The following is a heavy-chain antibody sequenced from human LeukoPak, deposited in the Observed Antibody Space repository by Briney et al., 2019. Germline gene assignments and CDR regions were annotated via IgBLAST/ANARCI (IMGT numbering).Heavy chain of an antibody. J-gene: IGHJ3*02. Sequence: GASVKVSCKASGYTFTSYYMHWVRQAPGQGLEWMGWINPNSGGTNYAQKFQGRVTMTRDTSISTAYMELSRLRSDDTAVYYCASLIVGATQAFDIWGQGTMVTVSS. CDR2: INPNSGGT. D-gene: IGHD1-26*01. CDR3: ASLIVGATQAFDI. V-gene: IGHV1-2*02. CDR1: GYTFTSYY.